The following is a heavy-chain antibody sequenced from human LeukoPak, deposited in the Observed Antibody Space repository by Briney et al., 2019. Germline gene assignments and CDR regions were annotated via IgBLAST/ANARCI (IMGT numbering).Heavy chain of an antibody. CDR1: GFTFSSYW. D-gene: IGHD3-10*01. Sequence: GGSLRLSCAASGFTFSSYWMHWVRQDPGKGLVWVAVISYDGSNKYYADSVKGRFTISRDNSKNTLYLQMNSLRAEDTAVYYCARVTGLWFGESGAFDIWGQGTMVTVSS. V-gene: IGHV3-30*03. J-gene: IGHJ3*02. CDR3: ARVTGLWFGESGAFDI. CDR2: ISYDGSNK.